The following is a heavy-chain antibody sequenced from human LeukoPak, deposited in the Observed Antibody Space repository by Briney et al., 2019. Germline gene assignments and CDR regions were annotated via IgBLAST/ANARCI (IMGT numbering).Heavy chain of an antibody. CDR3: ARNLYSSVPYWYFDL. D-gene: IGHD6-19*01. CDR2: INHSGST. J-gene: IGHJ2*01. V-gene: IGHV4-34*01. Sequence: SETLSLTCAVCGGSFSGYYWSWIRQPPGKGLEWIGEINHSGSTNYNPSLKSRVTVSVDTSKNQFSLKLRSVAAADTAVYYCARNLYSSVPYWYFDLWGRGTLVTVSS. CDR1: GGSFSGYY.